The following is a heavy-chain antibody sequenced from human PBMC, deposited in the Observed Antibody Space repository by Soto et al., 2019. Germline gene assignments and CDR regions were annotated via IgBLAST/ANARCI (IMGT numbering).Heavy chain of an antibody. Sequence: QVQLVQSGAEVKKPGSSVKVSCKASGGTFSSYAISWVRQAPGQGLEWMGGIIPIFGTANYAQKFQGRVTITADESTSTDYMELSSLRSEDTSVYYCARIIVVVPAAHRGADAFAIWGQGTMVTVSS. D-gene: IGHD2-2*01. V-gene: IGHV1-69*01. J-gene: IGHJ3*02. CDR3: ARIIVVVPAAHRGADAFAI. CDR2: IIPIFGTA. CDR1: GGTFSSYA.